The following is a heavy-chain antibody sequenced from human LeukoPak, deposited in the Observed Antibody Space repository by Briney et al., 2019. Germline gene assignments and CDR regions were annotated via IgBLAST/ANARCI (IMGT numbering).Heavy chain of an antibody. CDR1: GGSISSSHW. Sequence: SETLSLTCAVSGGSISSSHWWSWVRQPPGKGLEWIGEIYHSGSTNYNPSLKSRVTILIDKSKNQFSLKLSSVTAADTAVYYCARVRRETIMIRKVIMNLSWFDPWGQGTLVTVSS. D-gene: IGHD3-10*01. CDR2: IYHSGST. V-gene: IGHV4-4*02. CDR3: ARVRRETIMIRKVIMNLSWFDP. J-gene: IGHJ5*02.